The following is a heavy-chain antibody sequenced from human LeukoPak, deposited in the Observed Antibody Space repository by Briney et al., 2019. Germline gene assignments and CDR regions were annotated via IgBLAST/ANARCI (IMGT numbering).Heavy chain of an antibody. CDR1: GGSISSGDYY. CDR2: IYYSGSTYYSGST. CDR3: ARVGQWQYYFDY. Sequence: SETLSLTCTVSGGSISSGDYYWSWIRQHPGKGLEWIGYIYYSGSTYYSGSTYYNPSLKSRVTISVDTSKNQFSLKLNSVTAADTAMYYCARVGQWQYYFDYWGQGTQVTVSS. J-gene: IGHJ4*02. D-gene: IGHD6-19*01. V-gene: IGHV4-31*03.